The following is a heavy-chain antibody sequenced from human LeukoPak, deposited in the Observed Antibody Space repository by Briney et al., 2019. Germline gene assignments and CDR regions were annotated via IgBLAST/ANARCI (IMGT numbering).Heavy chain of an antibody. CDR2: VSGSGSNT. D-gene: IGHD1-1*01. Sequence: GGSLRLSCAASGFTFNTYAMSWVRQGPGKGLEWVSGVSGSGSNTYYADSVKGRFTISRDNSRQTLFLQMSSLRVEDTATYYCAKGQELDDGVFDSWGQGTLVTVSS. CDR3: AKGQELDDGVFDS. CDR1: GFTFNTYA. V-gene: IGHV3-23*01. J-gene: IGHJ4*02.